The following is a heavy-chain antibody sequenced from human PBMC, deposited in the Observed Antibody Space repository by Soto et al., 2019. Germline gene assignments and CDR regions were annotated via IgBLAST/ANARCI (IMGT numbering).Heavy chain of an antibody. CDR2: IIYDGSST. CDR1: GFTFSTYW. CDR3: TRGPRPTSVGTGAY. D-gene: IGHD3-10*01. J-gene: IGHJ4*02. Sequence: GGSLRLSCAASGFTFSTYWMHWVRQAPGKGLVWVSRIIYDGSSTDYADSVKGRFTISRDNAKNTLYLQMNTLTAEDTAVYYCTRGPRPTSVGTGAYWGQGTLVTVSS. V-gene: IGHV3-74*01.